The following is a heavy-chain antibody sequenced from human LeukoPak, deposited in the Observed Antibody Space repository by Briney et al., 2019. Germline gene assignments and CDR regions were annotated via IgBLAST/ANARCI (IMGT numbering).Heavy chain of an antibody. V-gene: IGHV2-70*11. D-gene: IGHD1-26*01. CDR3: ARMDYRLGDFDY. Sequence: SGPALVKPTKTLTLICTFSGFSRSTSGMWVSWIRQPPGKALEWLARIDWDDAKYYSTSLNTRLTISKDPSKTQVVLTMTNMDPVNTATYYCARMDYRLGDFDYWGRGTLVTVSS. J-gene: IGHJ4*02. CDR2: IDWDDAK. CDR1: GFSRSTSGMW.